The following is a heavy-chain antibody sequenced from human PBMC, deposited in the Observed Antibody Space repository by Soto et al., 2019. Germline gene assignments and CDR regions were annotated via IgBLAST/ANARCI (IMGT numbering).Heavy chain of an antibody. J-gene: IGHJ3*01. CDR1: GGTFSTSS. CDR2: ILPIFGTA. CDR3: ARGHEYGGNSDAFDL. V-gene: IGHV1-69*14. Sequence: QVQLVQSGAEVKKPGSSVKVSCKASGGTFSTSSINWLRQVPGQRPAGMGNILPIFGTADYAQKFQDRVTITADKSTDTAYMELRSLFSADTAVYYCARGHEYGGNSDAFDLWGQGTVVTVSS. D-gene: IGHD4-17*01.